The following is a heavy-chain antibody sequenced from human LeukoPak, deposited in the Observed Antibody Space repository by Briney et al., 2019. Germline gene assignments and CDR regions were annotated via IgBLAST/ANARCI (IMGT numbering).Heavy chain of an antibody. CDR2: INPKSGAT. Sequence: ASVKVSCKASGYTFIGNYIHWVRQAPGQGLEWMGWINPKSGATSSARKFQGRVTMTRDTSIGTAYMELSRLGSDDTAVYYCARGNVECIGDICYKRGNWFDPWGQGTLVTVSS. CDR3: ARGNVECIGDICYKRGNWFDP. V-gene: IGHV1-2*02. CDR1: GYTFIGNY. D-gene: IGHD2-8*02. J-gene: IGHJ5*02.